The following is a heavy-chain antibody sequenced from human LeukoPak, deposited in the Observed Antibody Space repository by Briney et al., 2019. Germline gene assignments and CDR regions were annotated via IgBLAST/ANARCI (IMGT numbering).Heavy chain of an antibody. Sequence: SETLSLTCAVYGGSFSGYYWSWIRQPPGKGLEWIGEINHSGSTNYNPSLKSRVTISVDTSKNQFSLKLSPVTAADTDVSYCARGRSRVFSHYYDSSGYPKYYFDYWGQGTLVTVSS. V-gene: IGHV4-34*01. CDR2: INHSGST. CDR1: GGSFSGYY. CDR3: ARGRSRVFSHYYDSSGYPKYYFDY. D-gene: IGHD3-22*01. J-gene: IGHJ4*02.